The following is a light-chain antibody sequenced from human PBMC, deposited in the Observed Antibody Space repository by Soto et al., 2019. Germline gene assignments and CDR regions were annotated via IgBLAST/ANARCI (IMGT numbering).Light chain of an antibody. Sequence: EIVLTQSPGTLSLSPGERATLSCRASQSVSSSYLAWYQQKPGQPPRLLIYCASSRATGIPDRFSGSGSGTDFSLTIIRREDEDVAVVYCRQYGSTPITFGQGTRLEIK. CDR3: RQYGSTPIT. CDR1: QSVSSSY. J-gene: IGKJ5*01. CDR2: CAS. V-gene: IGKV3-20*01.